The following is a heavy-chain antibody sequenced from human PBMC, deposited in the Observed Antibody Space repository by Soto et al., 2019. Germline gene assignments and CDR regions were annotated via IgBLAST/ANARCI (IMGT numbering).Heavy chain of an antibody. J-gene: IGHJ5*02. Sequence: GGSLRLFCAASGFTVSSKYMNRVRQAQGKGVEWVFIIWSAGLTYYADSVRGRFTISREISKNILFLQMNNLRAEDSAIYYCARELPPDLWGQGTLVTVSS. CDR2: IWSAGLT. D-gene: IGHD2-15*01. V-gene: IGHV3-53*01. CDR3: ARELPPDL. CDR1: GFTVSSKY.